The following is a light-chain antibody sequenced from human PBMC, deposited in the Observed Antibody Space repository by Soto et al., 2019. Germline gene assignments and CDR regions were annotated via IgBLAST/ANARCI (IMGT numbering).Light chain of an antibody. Sequence: DIKMAQPPCSLSASVGAIVTVTCRASQSISSYLNWYQQKPGKAPKLLIYAASSLQSGAPARFSGSGSGTDFTLTISSLEPEDFAVYYCKQRSNWWKFGQGTKVDIK. CDR1: QSISSY. V-gene: IGKV1-39*01. J-gene: IGKJ1*01. CDR3: KQRSNWWK. CDR2: AAS.